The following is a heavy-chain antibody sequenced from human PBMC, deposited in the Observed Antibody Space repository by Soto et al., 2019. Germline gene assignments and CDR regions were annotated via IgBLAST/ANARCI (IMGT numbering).Heavy chain of an antibody. CDR1: GFTFSSYS. D-gene: IGHD1-7*01. CDR3: ATEGITGTTLRFDS. J-gene: IGHJ5*01. V-gene: IGHV3-21*01. Sequence: EVQLVESGGGLVKPGGSLRLSCAASGFTFSSYSMNWVRQAPGKGLEWVSSISSSSSYIYYPDSVKGRFTISRDNAKNCLYLQMNSLRAEDTAVYYCATEGITGTTLRFDSWGQGTLVTVSA. CDR2: ISSSSSYI.